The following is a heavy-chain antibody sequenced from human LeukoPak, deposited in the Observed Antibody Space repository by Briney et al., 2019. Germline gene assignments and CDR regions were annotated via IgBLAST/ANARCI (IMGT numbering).Heavy chain of an antibody. J-gene: IGHJ4*02. Sequence: GGSLRLSCAASGFIFSSYGMHWVRQAPGKGLEWVTVTWYDGSNKYYADSVKGRFTISRDNSKNTLYLQMNSLRAEDTAVYYCARDLSQATTAYFDYWGQGTLVTVSS. CDR2: TWYDGSNK. CDR1: GFIFSSYG. V-gene: IGHV3-33*01. D-gene: IGHD1-26*01. CDR3: ARDLSQATTAYFDY.